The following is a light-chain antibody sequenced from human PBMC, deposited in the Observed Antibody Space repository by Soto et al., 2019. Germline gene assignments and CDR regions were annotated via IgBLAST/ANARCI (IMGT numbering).Light chain of an antibody. CDR1: QSVSTK. V-gene: IGKV3-15*01. CDR2: GAS. J-gene: IGKJ1*01. CDR3: QQHDQGWT. Sequence: EMVMTQSRATLSVSLGERATLSCRASQSVSTKLVWYQQKPGQAPRLLISGASTRATGIPARFSGSGSGTEFTLTISSLQSEDFAVYYCQQHDQGWTFGQGTKVEIK.